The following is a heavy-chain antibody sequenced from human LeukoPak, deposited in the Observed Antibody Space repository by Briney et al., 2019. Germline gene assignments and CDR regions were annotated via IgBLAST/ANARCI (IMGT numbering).Heavy chain of an antibody. CDR1: GASLSSHH. CDR3: ARADGAVAAYYGIDV. J-gene: IGHJ6*02. V-gene: IGHV4-59*11. Sequence: SETLSLTCTVSGASLSSHHWTWIRQPPGKGLEWIGYIYYTGSANYSPSLKSRVTISVDTSKNQFSLKLSSVTAADTAVYYCARADGAVAAYYGIDVWGQGTTVTVSS. CDR2: IYYTGSA. D-gene: IGHD6-19*01.